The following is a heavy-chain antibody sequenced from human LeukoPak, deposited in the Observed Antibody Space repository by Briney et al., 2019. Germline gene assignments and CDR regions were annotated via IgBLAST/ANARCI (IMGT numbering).Heavy chain of an antibody. CDR2: IKQDGSEK. D-gene: IGHD3-22*01. J-gene: IGHJ4*02. Sequence: GGSLRLSCAASGFTFSSYWMSWVRQAPGKGLEWVANIKQDGSEKYYVDPVKGRFTISRDNAKNSLYLQMNSLRAEDTAVYYCARDYDSSGYYYFDYWGQGTLVTVSS. CDR3: ARDYDSSGYYYFDY. V-gene: IGHV3-7*01. CDR1: GFTFSSYW.